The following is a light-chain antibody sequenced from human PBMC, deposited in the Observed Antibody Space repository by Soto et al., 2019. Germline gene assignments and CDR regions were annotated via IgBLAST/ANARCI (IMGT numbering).Light chain of an antibody. CDR1: SSDVGAYNY. CDR2: DVS. Sequence: QSALTQPASVSGSPGQSITISCTGTSSDVGAYNYVSWYQQHPAKAPKLMIYDVSNRPSGVSNRFSGSKSGNTASLTISGLQAEDEADYYCSSYTSSSTLWVFGGGTKLTVL. V-gene: IGLV2-14*03. CDR3: SSYTSSSTLWV. J-gene: IGLJ3*02.